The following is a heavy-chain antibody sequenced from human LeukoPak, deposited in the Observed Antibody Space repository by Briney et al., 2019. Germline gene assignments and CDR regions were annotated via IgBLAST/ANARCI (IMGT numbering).Heavy chain of an antibody. D-gene: IGHD3-9*01. CDR2: ISSSSSTI. V-gene: IGHV3-48*04. CDR1: GFTFSSYS. CDR3: AKDIAQRRYFDWSYGMDV. J-gene: IGHJ6*02. Sequence: GGSLRLSCAASGFTFSSYSMNWVRQAPGKGLEWVSYISSSSSTIYYADSVKGRFTISRDNSKNSLYLQMNSLRTEDTALYYCAKDIAQRRYFDWSYGMDVWGQGTTVTVSS.